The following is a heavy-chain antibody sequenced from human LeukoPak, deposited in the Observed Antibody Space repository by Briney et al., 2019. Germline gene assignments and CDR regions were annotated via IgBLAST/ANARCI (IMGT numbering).Heavy chain of an antibody. J-gene: IGHJ4*02. CDR1: GGSISSNKW. CDR3: ARRDYYDNSDDNYHSFEY. CDR2: VVHSGST. D-gene: IGHD3-22*01. Sequence: PSETLSLTCAVSGGSISSNKWWSWLRQAPGKGLGWLGEVVHSGSTNYNPSLKSRVTISVDKSKNQFSLRLNSVTAADTAVYYCARRDYYDNSDDNYHSFEYWGQGTLVTVSS. V-gene: IGHV4-4*02.